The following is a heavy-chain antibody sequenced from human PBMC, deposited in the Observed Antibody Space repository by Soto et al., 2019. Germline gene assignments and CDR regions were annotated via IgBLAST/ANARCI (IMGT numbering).Heavy chain of an antibody. CDR2: ISFDGTNK. CDR3: ATGGGSRWLATPLDY. Sequence: QVQLVESGGGVVQPGRSLRLSCAASGFTFSSCAMHWVRQAPGKGLEWVAVISFDGTNKYYADSVKGRFTISRANSNNTRHLQMTTLRPDDTAVYSWATGGGSRWLATPLDYWGQGTLVTVSS. CDR1: GFTFSSCA. V-gene: IGHV3-30-3*01. D-gene: IGHD6-19*01. J-gene: IGHJ4*02.